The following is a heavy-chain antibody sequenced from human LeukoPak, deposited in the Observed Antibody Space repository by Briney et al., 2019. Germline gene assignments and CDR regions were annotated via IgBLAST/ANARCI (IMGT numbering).Heavy chain of an antibody. D-gene: IGHD1-26*01. CDR2: LYYSEIT. V-gene: IGHV4-39*07. J-gene: IGHJ3*02. CDR3: ARGATSTAQRPFHI. Sequence: SETLSLTCTVSGGSISSSDYYWAWIRQPPGKGLEWIGTLYYSEITFYNPSLKSRVTISVDTSKNQFSLKRNSMTAAGPAVYYCARGATSTAQRPFHIWGQGPMVPVPS. CDR1: GGSISSSDYY.